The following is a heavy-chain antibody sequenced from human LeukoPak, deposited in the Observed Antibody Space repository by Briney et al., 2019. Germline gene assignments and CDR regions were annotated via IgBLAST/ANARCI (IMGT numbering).Heavy chain of an antibody. Sequence: ASVKVSCKASGYTFTSYDINWVRQATGQGLEWMGWMNPNSGNTGYAQKFQGRVTMTRNTSISTAYMEMSSLRSEDTAVYYCAREARAITFGGVIGRYYYYYMDVWGKGTTVTISS. D-gene: IGHD3-16*02. V-gene: IGHV1-8*01. CDR2: MNPNSGNT. CDR1: GYTFTSYD. CDR3: AREARAITFGGVIGRYYYYYMDV. J-gene: IGHJ6*03.